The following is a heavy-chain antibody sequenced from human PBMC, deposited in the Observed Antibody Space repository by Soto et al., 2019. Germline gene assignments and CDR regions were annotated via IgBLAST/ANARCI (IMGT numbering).Heavy chain of an antibody. CDR1: GGTFSNYA. CDR3: SDGPYASSGYPTWFDP. V-gene: IGHV1-69*06. CDR2: IIPLFGAA. Sequence: SVKVSCKASGGTFSNYALSCVRQAPGQGLEWMGVIIPLFGAANYAQKFQGRVTITADKSTSTAYMELSSLRSDDTAVYYCSDGPYASSGYPTWFDPWGQGTLVTVSS. J-gene: IGHJ5*02. D-gene: IGHD3-22*01.